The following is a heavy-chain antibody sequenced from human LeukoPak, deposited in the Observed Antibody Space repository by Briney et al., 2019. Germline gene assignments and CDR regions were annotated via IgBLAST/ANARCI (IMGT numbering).Heavy chain of an antibody. CDR2: IIPIFGTA. CDR3: ARAMVRGVIYYYYMDV. V-gene: IGHV1-69*06. Sequence: SVKVSCKASGGTFSSYAISWVRQAPGQGLEWMGGIIPIFGTANYAQKFQGRVTITADKSTSTAYMELSSLRSEDTAVYYCARAMVRGVIYYYYMDVWGKGTTVTVSS. J-gene: IGHJ6*03. CDR1: GGTFSSYA. D-gene: IGHD3-10*01.